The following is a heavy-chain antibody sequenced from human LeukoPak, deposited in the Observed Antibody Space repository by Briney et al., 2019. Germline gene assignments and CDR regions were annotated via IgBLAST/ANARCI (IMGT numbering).Heavy chain of an antibody. CDR1: GGSFSGYY. J-gene: IGHJ3*02. D-gene: IGHD3-22*01. CDR3: ARARITMIVVVTPHDAFDI. V-gene: IGHV4-34*01. Sequence: PSETLSLTCAVYGGSFSGYYWSWIRQPPGKGLEWIGEINHSGSTNYNPSLKSRVTISVDTSKNQFSLKLSSVTAADTAVYYCARARITMIVVVTPHDAFDIWGQGTMVTVSS. CDR2: INHSGST.